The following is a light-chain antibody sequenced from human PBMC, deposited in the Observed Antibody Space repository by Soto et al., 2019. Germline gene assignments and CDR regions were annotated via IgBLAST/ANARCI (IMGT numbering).Light chain of an antibody. CDR1: QSVSSSH. Sequence: EIVLTQSPGTLSLSPGERATLSCRASQSVSSSHLVWYQQKPGQAPRLLIYGASSRATGIPDRFSGSGSGTEFTLTISGLDPEDFAVYYCQHYGTSPFTFGPGTKVDIK. CDR2: GAS. V-gene: IGKV3-20*01. J-gene: IGKJ3*01. CDR3: QHYGTSPFT.